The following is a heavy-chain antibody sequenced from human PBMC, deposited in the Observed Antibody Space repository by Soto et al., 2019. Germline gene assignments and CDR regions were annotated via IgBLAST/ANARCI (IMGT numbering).Heavy chain of an antibody. V-gene: IGHV3-73*01. D-gene: IGHD4-17*01. CDR2: IRSKANSYAT. Sequence: EVQLVESGGGLVQPGGSLKLSCAASGFTFSGSAMHWVRQASGKGLEWVGRIRSKANSYATAYAASVKGRFTISRDDSKNTAYLQMNSLKTEDTAVYYCTTTVTTDYWGQGTLVTVSS. CDR1: GFTFSGSA. CDR3: TTTVTTDY. J-gene: IGHJ4*02.